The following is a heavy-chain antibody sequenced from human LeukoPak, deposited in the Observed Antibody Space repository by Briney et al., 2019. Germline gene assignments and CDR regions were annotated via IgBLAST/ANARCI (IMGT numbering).Heavy chain of an antibody. V-gene: IGHV3-64*01. CDR2: ISSNGGST. CDR3: ARDNLRVYSNYQVYGMDV. Sequence: GGSLRLSRAASGFTFSSYAMHWVRQAPGKGLEYVSAISSNGGSTYYANSVKGRFTISRDNSKNTLYLQMGSLRAEDMAVYYCARDNLRVYSNYQVYGMDVWGQGTTVTVSS. CDR1: GFTFSSYA. J-gene: IGHJ6*02. D-gene: IGHD4-11*01.